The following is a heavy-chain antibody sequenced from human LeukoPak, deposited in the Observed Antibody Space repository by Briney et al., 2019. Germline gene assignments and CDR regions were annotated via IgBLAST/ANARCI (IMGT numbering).Heavy chain of an antibody. D-gene: IGHD3-22*01. J-gene: IGHJ4*02. CDR2: IYYSGST. CDR3: ARDRHYYDSSGYYSY. Sequence: PSETLSLTCTVSGGSISSYYWSWIRQPPGKGLEWIGYIYYSGSTNYNPSLKSRVTISVDTSKNQFSLKLSSVTAADTAVYYCARDRHYYDSSGYYSYWGQGTLVTVSS. V-gene: IGHV4-59*12. CDR1: GGSISSYY.